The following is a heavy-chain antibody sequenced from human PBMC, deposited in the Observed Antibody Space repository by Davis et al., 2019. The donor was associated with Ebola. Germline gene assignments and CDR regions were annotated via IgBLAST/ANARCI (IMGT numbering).Heavy chain of an antibody. D-gene: IGHD6-19*01. CDR1: GFTFNNYA. J-gene: IGHJ4*02. CDR3: AKQVGSSGWYNFDY. CDR2: ISGSGDST. Sequence: GESLKISCAASGFTFNNYAMSWVRQAPGKGLEWVSGISGSGDSTYYAESVKGRVTISRDNPKKTLYLQMNSLRAEDTAVYYCAKQVGSSGWYNFDYWGQGTQVTVSS. V-gene: IGHV3-23*01.